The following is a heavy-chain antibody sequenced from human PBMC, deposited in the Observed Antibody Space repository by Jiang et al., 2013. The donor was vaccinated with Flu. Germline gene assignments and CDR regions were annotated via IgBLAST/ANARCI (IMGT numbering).Heavy chain of an antibody. V-gene: IGHV1-8*01. CDR1: GYTFTSYD. Sequence: VQLVESGAEVKKPGASVKVSCKASGYTFTSYDINWVRQATGQGLEWMGWMNPNSGNTGYAQKFQGRVTMTRNTSISTAYMELSSLRSEDTAVYYCAREAIFGVVILESTPRYGMDVWGQGTTVTVSS. CDR3: AREAIFGVVILESTPRYGMDV. J-gene: IGHJ6*02. CDR2: MNPNSGNT. D-gene: IGHD3-3*01.